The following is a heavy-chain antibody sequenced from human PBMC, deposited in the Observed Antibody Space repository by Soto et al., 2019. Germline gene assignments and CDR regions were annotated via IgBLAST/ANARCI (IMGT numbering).Heavy chain of an antibody. D-gene: IGHD2-15*01. Sequence: GGSLRLSCAGSGFTSSDPWMNWVRQVPGKGLEWVGRGKNKAHGGAVDHAAPVTGRFTISRDDSKNTLYLQMNSLKTEDTAVYYCTAGLPASDTGGIDVGGQGTTVTVSS. CDR1: GFTSSDPW. CDR3: TAGLPASDTGGIDV. CDR2: GKNKAHGGAV. J-gene: IGHJ6*02. V-gene: IGHV3-15*07.